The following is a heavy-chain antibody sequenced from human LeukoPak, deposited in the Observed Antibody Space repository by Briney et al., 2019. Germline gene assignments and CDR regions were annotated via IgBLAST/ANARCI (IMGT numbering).Heavy chain of an antibody. CDR2: IYYSGST. J-gene: IGHJ3*02. CDR3: ARCLTTAGAFDI. Sequence: SETLSLTCTVSGGSISSYYWSWIRQPPGKGLEWIGYIYYSGSTNYNPSLKSRVTISVDTSKNQFSLKLSSVTAADTAVYYCARCLTTAGAFDIWGQGTMVTVSS. D-gene: IGHD1-14*01. CDR1: GGSISSYY. V-gene: IGHV4-59*01.